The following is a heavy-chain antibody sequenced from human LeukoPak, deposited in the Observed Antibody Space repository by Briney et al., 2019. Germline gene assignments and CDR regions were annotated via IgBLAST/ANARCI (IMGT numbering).Heavy chain of an antibody. J-gene: IGHJ4*02. CDR2: INRDGSST. Sequence: SGGSLRLSCAASGFTFSSYWMHWVRQAPGKGLVWVSRINRDGSSTSYADSVKGRFTISRDNAKNTPYLQMNSLRAEDTAVYYCARGSGPIVVVPAANDYWGQGTLVTVSS. V-gene: IGHV3-74*01. D-gene: IGHD2-2*01. CDR1: GFTFSSYW. CDR3: ARGSGPIVVVPAANDY.